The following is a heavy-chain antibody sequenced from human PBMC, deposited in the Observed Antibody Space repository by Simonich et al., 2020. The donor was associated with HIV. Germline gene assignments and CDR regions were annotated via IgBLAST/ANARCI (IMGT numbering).Heavy chain of an antibody. V-gene: IGHV4-39*01. CDR1: GGSISSSSYY. CDR2: FYYRGST. J-gene: IGHJ4*02. CDR3: AVTYYDFWSGYFPLDY. D-gene: IGHD3-3*01. Sequence: QLQLQESGPGLVKPSETLSLTCTVSGGSISSSSYYWGWIRQPPGKGLEWIGSFYYRGSTNYNPSLKSRVTISVDTSKNQFSLKLSSVTAADTAVYYCAVTYYDFWSGYFPLDYWGQGTLVTVSS.